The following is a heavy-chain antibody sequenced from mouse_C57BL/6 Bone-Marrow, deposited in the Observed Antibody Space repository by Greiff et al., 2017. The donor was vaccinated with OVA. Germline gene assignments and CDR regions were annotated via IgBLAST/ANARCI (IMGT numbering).Heavy chain of an antibody. CDR2: IYPGDGDT. V-gene: IGHV1-80*01. D-gene: IGHD3-2*02. CDR1: GYAFSSYW. CDR3: ARRGEQLRLLFDY. J-gene: IGHJ2*01. Sequence: QVQLQQSGAELVKPGASVKISCKASGYAFSSYWMNWVKQRPGKGLEWIGQIYPGDGDTNYNGKFKGKATLTADKSSSTAYMQLSSLTSEDSAVYFCARRGEQLRLLFDYWGQGTTLTVSS.